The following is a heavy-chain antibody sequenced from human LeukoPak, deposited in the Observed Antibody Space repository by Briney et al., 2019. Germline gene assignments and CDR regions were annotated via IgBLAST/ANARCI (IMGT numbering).Heavy chain of an antibody. V-gene: IGHV4-59*01. J-gene: IGHJ4*02. D-gene: IGHD1-26*01. CDR1: GGSIISYY. Sequence: SETLSLTCTASGGSIISYYWSWIRQPPGEGLKWIGYISYIGSTNYNPSLKSRVTILVDTSKNQFSLKLSSVTAADTAVYYCARGWYDGSYRFDYWGQGTLVTVSS. CDR3: ARGWYDGSYRFDY. CDR2: ISYIGST.